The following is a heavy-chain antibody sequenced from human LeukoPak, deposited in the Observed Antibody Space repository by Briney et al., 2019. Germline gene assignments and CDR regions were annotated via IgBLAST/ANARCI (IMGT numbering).Heavy chain of an antibody. Sequence: ASVKVSCKASGYTFTNYGISWVRQAPGQGLEWMGWMNPNSGNTGYAQKFQGRVTMTRNTSIRTAYMELSSLTSEDTAVYYCARQRGYNYGYDDYWGQGTLVTVSS. V-gene: IGHV1-8*02. CDR1: GYTFTNYG. CDR3: ARQRGYNYGYDDY. D-gene: IGHD5-18*01. J-gene: IGHJ4*02. CDR2: MNPNSGNT.